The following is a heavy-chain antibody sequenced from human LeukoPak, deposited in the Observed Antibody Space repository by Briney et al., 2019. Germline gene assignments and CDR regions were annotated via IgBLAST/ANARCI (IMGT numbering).Heavy chain of an antibody. D-gene: IGHD6-19*01. J-gene: IGHJ4*02. CDR2: IKQDGSEK. Sequence: GGSLRLSCAASGFTFSSYWMSWVRQAPGKGLEWGANIKQDGSEKYYVDSVKGRFTIYRDHAKNSLYLQMNSLRAEDTAVYYCARGDSSGWYGYYFDYWGQGTLVTVSS. CDR1: GFTFSSYW. CDR3: ARGDSSGWYGYYFDY. V-gene: IGHV3-7*01.